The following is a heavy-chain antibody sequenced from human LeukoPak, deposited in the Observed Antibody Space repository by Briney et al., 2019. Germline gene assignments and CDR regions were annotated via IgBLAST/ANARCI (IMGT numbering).Heavy chain of an antibody. J-gene: IGHJ4*02. V-gene: IGHV3-30*18. Sequence: GGSLRLSCAASGFTFSSYGMHWVRQAPGKGLEWVAVISYDGSNKYYADSVKGRFTISRDNFKNTLYLQMNSLRAEDTAVYYCAKALFEAAGTFDYWGQGTLVTVSS. CDR3: AKALFEAAGTFDY. D-gene: IGHD6-13*01. CDR2: ISYDGSNK. CDR1: GFTFSSYG.